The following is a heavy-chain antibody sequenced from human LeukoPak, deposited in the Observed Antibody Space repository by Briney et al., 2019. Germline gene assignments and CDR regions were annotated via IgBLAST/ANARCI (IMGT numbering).Heavy chain of an antibody. Sequence: PGGSLRLSCAASGFTFSNYAMSWVRQAPGKGLEWVSAISGSGGSTYYADSVKGRFTISRDNSKNTLYLQMNSLRADDTALYYCARQEAVAGSSTYFDYWGQGSLVTVSS. CDR1: GFTFSNYA. J-gene: IGHJ4*02. D-gene: IGHD6-19*01. CDR2: ISGSGGST. CDR3: ARQEAVAGSSTYFDY. V-gene: IGHV3-23*01.